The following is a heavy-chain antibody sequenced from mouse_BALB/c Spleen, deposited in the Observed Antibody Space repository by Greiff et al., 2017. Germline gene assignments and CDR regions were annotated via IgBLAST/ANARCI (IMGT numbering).Heavy chain of an antibody. J-gene: IGHJ1*01. CDR1: GFTFSSYG. Sequence: EVMLVESGGDLVKPGGSLKLSCAASGFTFSSYGMSWVRQTPDKRLEWVATISSGGSYTYYPDSVKGRFTISRDNAKNTLYLQMSSLKSEDTAMYYCARHEGYDDGGYFDVWGAGTTVTVSS. V-gene: IGHV5-6*01. CDR3: ARHEGYDDGGYFDV. CDR2: ISSGGSYT. D-gene: IGHD2-14*01.